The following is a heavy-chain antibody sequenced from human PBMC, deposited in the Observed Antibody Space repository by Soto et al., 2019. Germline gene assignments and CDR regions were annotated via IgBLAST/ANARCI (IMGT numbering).Heavy chain of an antibody. CDR2: IDPSYSYT. CDR1: GYSFTSYW. D-gene: IGHD3-10*01. Sequence: GESLKISCKGSGYSFTSYWISWVRQMPGKGLEWMGRIDPSYSYTNYSPSFQGHVTISADKSISTAYLQWSSLKASDTAMYYCARRPETYGSGSYSGMDVCGQGTTVTVYS. CDR3: ARRPETYGSGSYSGMDV. J-gene: IGHJ6*02. V-gene: IGHV5-10-1*01.